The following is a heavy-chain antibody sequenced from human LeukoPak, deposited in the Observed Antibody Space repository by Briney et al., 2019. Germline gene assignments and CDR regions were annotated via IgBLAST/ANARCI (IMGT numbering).Heavy chain of an antibody. CDR2: FDPEDGET. CDR1: GYTLTELS. V-gene: IGHV1-24*01. CDR3: ASPIAAAGNREDFDY. Sequence: ASVKVSFKVSGYTLTELSMHWVRQAPGKGLEWMGGFDPEDGETIYAQKFQGRVTMTEDTSTDTAYMELSSLRSEDTAVYYCASPIAAAGNREDFDYWGQGTLVTVSS. J-gene: IGHJ4*02. D-gene: IGHD6-13*01.